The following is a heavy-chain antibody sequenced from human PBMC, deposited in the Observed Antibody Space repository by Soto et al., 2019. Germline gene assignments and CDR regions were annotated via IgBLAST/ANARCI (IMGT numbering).Heavy chain of an antibody. CDR1: GDSISSGNKY. CDR2: VFSSGTT. V-gene: IGHV4-30-4*01. CDR3: ARVPSPFDYYYAMDV. D-gene: IGHD3-16*01. J-gene: IGHJ6*02. Sequence: VQLRESGPGLVKPSQTLSLTCTVSGDSISSGNKYWSWIRQPPGKGLEWIGYVFSSGTTYYNPSLKGRVSISLDASENQFSLKFASVTDADSAVYYCARVPSPFDYYYAMDVWGQGPRSPSP.